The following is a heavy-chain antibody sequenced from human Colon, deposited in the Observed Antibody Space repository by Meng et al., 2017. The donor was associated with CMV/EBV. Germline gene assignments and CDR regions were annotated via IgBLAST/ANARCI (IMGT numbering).Heavy chain of an antibody. D-gene: IGHD4-17*01. CDR2: IRRKSKNYAT. CDR3: SRQLSTVTTSLDY. J-gene: IGHJ4*02. Sequence: SGCDFSDSARHWVRQASGKGLEWVGRIRRKSKNYATSYAASVKGRFTISRDDSTNTAYLQMNSLKTEDTAVYFCSRQLSTVTTSLDYWGQGILVTVSS. V-gene: IGHV3-73*01. CDR1: GCDFSDSA.